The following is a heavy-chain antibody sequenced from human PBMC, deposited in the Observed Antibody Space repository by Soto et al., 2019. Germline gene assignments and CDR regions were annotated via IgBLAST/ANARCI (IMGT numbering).Heavy chain of an antibody. CDR1: GFTFSSYW. CDR3: VRVKIEAGGFCGMDV. D-gene: IGHD6-13*01. J-gene: IGHJ6*02. CDR2: INSDGSST. V-gene: IGHV3-74*01. Sequence: GGSLRLSCAASGFTFSSYWMHWVRQAPGKGLVWVSRINSDGSSTSYADSVKGRFSISRDNSKNTLYLQMNSLRAEDTAVYYCVRVKIEAGGFCGMDVWGQGTTVTVSS.